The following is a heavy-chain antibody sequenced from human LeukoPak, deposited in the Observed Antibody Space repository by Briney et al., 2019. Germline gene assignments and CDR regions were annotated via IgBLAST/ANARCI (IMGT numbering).Heavy chain of an antibody. D-gene: IGHD4-17*01. V-gene: IGHV3-23*01. CDR3: AKKAHYDAYAKYFDY. J-gene: IGHJ4*02. CDR1: GFTFSNYA. CDR2: LSDSGVYT. Sequence: GGSLRLSCAASGFTFSNYAMTWVRQAPGKGLEWVSILSDSGVYTYYADSVKGRFTISRDNSNNILYLQMNSLRAEDTAVYYCAKKAHYDAYAKYFDYWGEGTLVSVSS.